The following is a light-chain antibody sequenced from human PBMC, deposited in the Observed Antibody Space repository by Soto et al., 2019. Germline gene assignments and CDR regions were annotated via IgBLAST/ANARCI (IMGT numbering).Light chain of an antibody. J-gene: IGKJ1*01. CDR3: QQYDNLPPTWT. Sequence: DIRLTQSPSSLSASVGDRVTISCRASQSISTYLNWYQQKPGKAPNLLIYDASNLETGVPSRFSGSGSGTHFTFTISSLQPEDIATYYCQQYDNLPPTWTFGQGTKVDIK. V-gene: IGKV1-33*01. CDR1: QSISTY. CDR2: DAS.